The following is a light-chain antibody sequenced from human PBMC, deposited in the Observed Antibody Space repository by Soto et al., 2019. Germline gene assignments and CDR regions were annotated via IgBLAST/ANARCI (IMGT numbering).Light chain of an antibody. J-gene: IGKJ5*01. V-gene: IGKV3-11*01. CDR3: QQRNSWPPIT. CDR1: QSVSSY. CDR2: DAS. Sequence: EIVLTQSPATLSLSPGERATLSCRASQSVSSYLAGYQQKPGQAARLLIYDASNRATGIPARFSGSGSGTDFTLTISSLEPEDFAVYYCQQRNSWPPITFGQGTRLEIK.